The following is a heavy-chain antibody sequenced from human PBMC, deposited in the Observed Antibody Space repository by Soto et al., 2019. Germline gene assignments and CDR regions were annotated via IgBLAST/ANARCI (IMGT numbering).Heavy chain of an antibody. CDR1: GFTFSSYS. CDR2: ISSSSSYI. D-gene: IGHD2-2*01. V-gene: IGHV3-21*01. Sequence: GGSLRLSCAASGFTFSSYSMNWVRQAPGKGLEWVSSISSSSSYIYYADSVKGRFTISRDNAKNSLYLQMNSLRAEDTAVYYCARDEVPAAMPVFMDVWGKGTTVTVSS. CDR3: ARDEVPAAMPVFMDV. J-gene: IGHJ6*03.